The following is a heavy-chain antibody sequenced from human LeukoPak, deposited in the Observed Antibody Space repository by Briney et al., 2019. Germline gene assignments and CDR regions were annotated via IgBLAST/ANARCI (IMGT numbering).Heavy chain of an antibody. J-gene: IGHJ4*02. D-gene: IGHD1-1*01. CDR2: IKQDGSEK. Sequence: HPGGSLTLSCAASGFTFSSYWMSWVRQAPGKGLEWVANIKQDGSEKYYVDSVKGRFTISRDNAKNSLYLQMNSLRAEDTAVYYCARIQRPVMSGGYYFDYWGQGTLVTVSS. V-gene: IGHV3-7*01. CDR3: ARIQRPVMSGGYYFDY. CDR1: GFTFSSYW.